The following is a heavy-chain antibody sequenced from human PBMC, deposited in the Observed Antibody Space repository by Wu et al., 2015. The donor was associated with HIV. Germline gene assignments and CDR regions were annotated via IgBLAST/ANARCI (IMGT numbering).Heavy chain of an antibody. CDR3: ARVGVLLTSASLLEYFQH. CDR1: GYDFVDYG. J-gene: IGHJ1*01. Sequence: QVHLQQSDSEMKSPGASVTISCNTSGYDFVDYGISWVRQAPGQGLEWMAWIRGARQVPTQGLQWLRWTSGQSKTTKYAQKFQDRVTVTANTSTTIVYMELRSLRTDDTAIYYCARVGVLLTSASLLEYFQHWGQGSVSSSPQ. V-gene: IGHV1-18*01. CDR2: IRGARQVPTQGLQWLRWTSGQSKTT. D-gene: IGHD2/OR15-2a*01.